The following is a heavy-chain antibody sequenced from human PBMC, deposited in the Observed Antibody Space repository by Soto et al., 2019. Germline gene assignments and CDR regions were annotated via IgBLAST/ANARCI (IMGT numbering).Heavy chain of an antibody. J-gene: IGHJ4*02. CDR2: IHNSGNT. Sequence: SETLSLTCTVSGVSISGYYWSWIRQPPGKGLEWIGYIHNSGNTNYNPSLKSRVTMSVDTSKNQFSLRLSSVTAADTAVYYCAGQSTDDTNGYYCQFDYWGQGILVTVSS. V-gene: IGHV4-59*01. D-gene: IGHD3-22*01. CDR3: AGQSTDDTNGYYCQFDY. CDR1: GVSISGYY.